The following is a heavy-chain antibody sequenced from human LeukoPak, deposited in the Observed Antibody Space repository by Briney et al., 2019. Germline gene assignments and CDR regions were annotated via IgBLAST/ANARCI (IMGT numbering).Heavy chain of an antibody. CDR1: GFTFDDYA. J-gene: IGHJ4*02. Sequence: GGSLRLSCAASGFTFDDYAMHWVRQAPGKGLEWVSLISGDAGSTYYADSVKGRFTISRDNSKNSLFLQMNSLRTEDTALYYCAKGRRIAAAGTYFDYWGQGTLVTVS. V-gene: IGHV3-43*02. CDR2: ISGDAGST. CDR3: AKGRRIAAAGTYFDY. D-gene: IGHD6-13*01.